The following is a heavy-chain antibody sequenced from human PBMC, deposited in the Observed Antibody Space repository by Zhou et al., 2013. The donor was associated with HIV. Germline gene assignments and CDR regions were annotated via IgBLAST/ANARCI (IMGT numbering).Heavy chain of an antibody. CDR3: ARVPFRAKYYYDSSGYYDY. CDR1: GGTFSSYA. D-gene: IGHD3-22*01. V-gene: IGHV1-69*04. J-gene: IGHJ4*02. CDR2: IIPILGIA. Sequence: QVQLVQSGAEVKKPGSSVKVSCKASGGTFSSYAISWVRQAPGQGLEWMGRIIPILGIANYAQKFQGRVTITADKSTSTAYMELSSLRSEDTAVYYCARVPFRAKYYYDSSGYYDYWGQGTLVTVSS.